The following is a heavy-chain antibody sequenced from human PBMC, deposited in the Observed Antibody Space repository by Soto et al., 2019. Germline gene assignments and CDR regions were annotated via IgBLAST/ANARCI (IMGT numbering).Heavy chain of an antibody. CDR3: ARDLGPQQLVRGWSDP. CDR1: GFTFSTYG. Sequence: PGGSLRLSCAASGFTFSTYGMSWVRQAPGKGLEWVSTISGSGGSTYYADSVKGRFTISRDNAKNTLYLQMNSLRAEDTALYHCARDLGPQQLVRGWSDPWGQGTLVTVSS. V-gene: IGHV3-23*01. D-gene: IGHD6-13*01. J-gene: IGHJ5*02. CDR2: ISGSGGST.